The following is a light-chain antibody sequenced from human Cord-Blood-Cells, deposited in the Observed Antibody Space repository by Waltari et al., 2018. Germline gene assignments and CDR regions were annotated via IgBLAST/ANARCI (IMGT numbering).Light chain of an antibody. CDR1: SLRSYY. Sequence: VALGQTVRITCQGDSLRSYYASWYQQKPGQAPVLVIYGQNNRPSGIPDRFSGSSSGNTASLTITGAQAEDEADYYCNSRDSSGNHLVVFGGGTKLTVL. CDR3: NSRDSSGNHLVV. V-gene: IGLV3-19*01. J-gene: IGLJ2*01. CDR2: GQN.